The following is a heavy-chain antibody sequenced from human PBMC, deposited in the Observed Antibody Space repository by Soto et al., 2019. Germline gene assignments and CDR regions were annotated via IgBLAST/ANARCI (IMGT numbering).Heavy chain of an antibody. D-gene: IGHD3-22*01. CDR2: IRCHNGNT. Sequence: QVQLVQSGAEMRKPGASVKVSCKASGYTFTSYTITWVRQAPGQGLEWMGWIRCHNGNTDYAQNLQGRVTMTRDTSTSTVYMELRSLSSDDTAVYYCARGYYDSTGFYYRYWGQGTLVAVSS. V-gene: IGHV1-18*01. J-gene: IGHJ4*02. CDR1: GYTFTSYT. CDR3: ARGYYDSTGFYYRY.